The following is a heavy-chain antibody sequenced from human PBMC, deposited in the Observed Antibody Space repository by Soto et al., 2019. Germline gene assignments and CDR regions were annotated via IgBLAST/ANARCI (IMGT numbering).Heavy chain of an antibody. CDR1: GNSVSCNY. Sequence: QVQLQESGPGLVKPSETLSLTCTVSGNSVSCNYWSWIRQPPGKGLEWIGYIYYSGSTNYNPSLESRVTISVDTSKNQFSLKLISVTASDTAVYYCARGGASTLPFDFWGQGILVTVSS. J-gene: IGHJ4*02. CDR3: ARGGASTLPFDF. CDR2: IYYSGST. V-gene: IGHV4-59*02. D-gene: IGHD3-3*02.